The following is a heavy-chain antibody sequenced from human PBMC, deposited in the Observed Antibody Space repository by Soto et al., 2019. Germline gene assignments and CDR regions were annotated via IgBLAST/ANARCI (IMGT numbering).Heavy chain of an antibody. CDR1: GFTFSSYG. V-gene: IGHV3-33*01. D-gene: IGHD6-13*01. J-gene: IGHJ4*02. CDR3: ARTHRIAAGGYFDY. Sequence: GGSLRLSCAASGFTFSSYGMHGVRQAPGKGLEWVAVIWYDGSNKYYADSVKGRFTISRDNSKNTLYLQMNSLRAEDTAVYYCARTHRIAAGGYFDYWGQGTLVTVSS. CDR2: IWYDGSNK.